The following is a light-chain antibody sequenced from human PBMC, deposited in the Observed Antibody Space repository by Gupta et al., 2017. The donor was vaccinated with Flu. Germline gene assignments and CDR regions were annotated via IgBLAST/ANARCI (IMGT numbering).Light chain of an antibody. Sequence: SYELTQPPSVSVYPGQTARITCSGDALPKKYAYWYQQRSGQAPVLVIYEDTKRPSGIPARFSGSASGTVASLTISEAQVEDEADYYCFSTDNSGDHRLFGGGTKLTVL. CDR3: FSTDNSGDHRL. CDR1: ALPKKY. V-gene: IGLV3-10*01. J-gene: IGLJ3*02. CDR2: EDT.